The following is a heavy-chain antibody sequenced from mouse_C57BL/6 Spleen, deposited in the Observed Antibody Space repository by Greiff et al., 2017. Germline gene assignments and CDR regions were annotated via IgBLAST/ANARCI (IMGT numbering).Heavy chain of an antibody. Sequence: QVQLQQSGPELVKPGASVKISCKASGYAFSSSWMNWVKQRPGKGLEWIGRIYPGGGDPNYNGQFKGKATLTADKSSSTAYMQLSSLTSEDSAVYFCSPDYYGSSYAYFDYGGQGTTLTVSS. CDR1: GYAFSSSW. CDR3: SPDYYGSSYAYFDY. V-gene: IGHV1-82*01. CDR2: IYPGGGDP. D-gene: IGHD1-1*01. J-gene: IGHJ2*01.